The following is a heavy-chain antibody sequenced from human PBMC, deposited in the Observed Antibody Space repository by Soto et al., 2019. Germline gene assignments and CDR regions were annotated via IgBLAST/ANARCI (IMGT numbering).Heavy chain of an antibody. CDR3: ARSVFGGPFDY. CDR1: GFTFSNSW. V-gene: IGHV3-7*01. J-gene: IGHJ4*02. Sequence: GGSLRLSCAASGFTFSNSWMGWVRQAPGKGPECVANINQDASEKHYVDSLKGRFTISRDNAKNSLFLQMNSLRAEDTAVYYCARSVFGGPFDYWGQGTLVTVSS. CDR2: INQDASEK. D-gene: IGHD3-10*01.